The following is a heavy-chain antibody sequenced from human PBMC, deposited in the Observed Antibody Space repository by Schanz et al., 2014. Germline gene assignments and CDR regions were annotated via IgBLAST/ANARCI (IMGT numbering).Heavy chain of an antibody. V-gene: IGHV3-74*02. CDR3: ARGTDWNLHY. Sequence: VQLVESGGGVVQFGRSLRLSCAVSGFTVSSNHMSWVRQVPGKGLEWVSCTNGDGTNAKYADSVKGRFTISRDNAKNSLYLQMNSLRAGDTAVYYCARGTDWNLHYWGQGALVTVSS. J-gene: IGHJ4*02. CDR2: TNGDGTNA. CDR1: GFTVSSNH. D-gene: IGHD1-1*01.